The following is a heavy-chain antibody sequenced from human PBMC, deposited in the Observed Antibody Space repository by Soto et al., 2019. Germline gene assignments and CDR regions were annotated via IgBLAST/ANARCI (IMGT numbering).Heavy chain of an antibody. CDR3: ARAGSSGWYDFDY. Sequence: SETLSLTCTVSGGSISSYYWSWIRQPPGKGLEWIGYIYYSGSTNYNPSLKSRVTISVDTSKNQFSLKLSSVTAADTAVYYCARAGSSGWYDFDYWGQGTLVTAPQ. V-gene: IGHV4-59*01. J-gene: IGHJ4*02. CDR1: GGSISSYY. D-gene: IGHD6-19*01. CDR2: IYYSGST.